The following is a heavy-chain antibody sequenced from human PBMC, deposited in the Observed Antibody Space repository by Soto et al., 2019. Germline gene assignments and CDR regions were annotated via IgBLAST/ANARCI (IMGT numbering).Heavy chain of an antibody. D-gene: IGHD4-17*01. CDR3: ARERYCDYGRGALDI. Sequence: QTHSLTCAISGDNVSSNNIAWNWIRQSPSRCLEWLGRTYYRSKWYNDYAVSVKSRITINQDTSKNQFSLQLNSVTPEDTAIYYCARERYCDYGRGALDIWGQGTMVPVSS. CDR2: TYYRSKWYN. CDR1: GDNVSSNNIA. J-gene: IGHJ3*02. V-gene: IGHV6-1*01.